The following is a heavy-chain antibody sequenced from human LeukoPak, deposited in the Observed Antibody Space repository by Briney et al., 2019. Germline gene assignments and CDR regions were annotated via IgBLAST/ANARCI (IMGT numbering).Heavy chain of an antibody. CDR3: ARRAGAYSHPYDY. V-gene: IGHV3-53*01. CDR2: IYSDNT. Sequence: GGSLSLSCTLSGFTVSSNSMSWVRQAPGKGLEWVSFIYSDNTHNSDSVKGRFTISRDNSKNTLYLQMNSLRAEDTAVYYCARRAGAYSHPYDYWGQGTLVTVSS. J-gene: IGHJ4*02. D-gene: IGHD4/OR15-4a*01. CDR1: GFTVSSNS.